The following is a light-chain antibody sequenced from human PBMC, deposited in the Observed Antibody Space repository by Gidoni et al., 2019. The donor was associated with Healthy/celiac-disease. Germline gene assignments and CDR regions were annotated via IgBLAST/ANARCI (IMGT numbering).Light chain of an antibody. CDR2: SNN. V-gene: IGLV1-47*02. CDR3: AAWDDSLSGWV. J-gene: IGLJ3*02. CDR1: SSNIGSNY. Sequence: QPVLTQPPSASGTPGHRGTISCSGSSSNIGSNYVYWYQQPPGTAPKLLTYSNNPRPSGVPDRFSGTKSGTSASLAISGLRSEDEADYYCAAWDDSLSGWVFGGGTKLTVL.